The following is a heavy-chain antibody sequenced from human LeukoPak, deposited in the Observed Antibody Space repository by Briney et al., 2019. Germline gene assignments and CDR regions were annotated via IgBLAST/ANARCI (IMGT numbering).Heavy chain of an antibody. CDR3: ARGPATYYYDSSGYYYDY. D-gene: IGHD3-22*01. V-gene: IGHV1-2*02. CDR2: INPNSGGT. J-gene: IGHJ4*02. CDR1: GYTFTSYG. Sequence: ASVKVSCKASGYTFTSYGISWVRQAPGQGLEWMGWINPNSGGTNYAQKFQGRVTMTRDTSISTAYMELSRLRSDDTAVYYCARGPATYYYDSSGYYYDYWGQGTLVTVSS.